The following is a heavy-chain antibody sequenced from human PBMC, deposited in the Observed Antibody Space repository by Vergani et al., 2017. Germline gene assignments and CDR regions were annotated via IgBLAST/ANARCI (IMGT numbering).Heavy chain of an antibody. V-gene: IGHV1-3*01. CDR3: AGVSGELLAYYYGMDV. D-gene: IGHD3-10*02. CDR1: GYTFTSYA. CDR2: INAGNGNT. J-gene: IGHJ6*02. Sequence: QVQLVPSGAEVKKPGASVKVSCKASGYTFTSYAMHWVRQAPGQRLKWMGWINAGNGNTKYSQKFQGRVTITRETSASTAYMELSSLGSEDTAVYYCAGVSGELLAYYYGMDVWGQGTTVTVSS.